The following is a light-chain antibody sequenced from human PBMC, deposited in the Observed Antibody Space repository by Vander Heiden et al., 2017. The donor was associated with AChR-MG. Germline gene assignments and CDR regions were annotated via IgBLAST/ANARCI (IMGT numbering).Light chain of an antibody. Sequence: AIQMTQSPSSLSASVGDRVTITCRTSQAIRNELGWYQQKPGKAPKLLIYAASSLQSGVPSRFSGSGSGTDFTLTISSLQPEDFATYYCQQEDNYPITFGQGTRLEIK. J-gene: IGKJ5*01. CDR1: QAIRNE. CDR2: AAS. CDR3: QQEDNYPIT. V-gene: IGKV1-6*01.